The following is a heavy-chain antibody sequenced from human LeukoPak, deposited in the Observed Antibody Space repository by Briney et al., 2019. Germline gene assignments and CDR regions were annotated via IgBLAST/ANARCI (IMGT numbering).Heavy chain of an antibody. J-gene: IGHJ5*02. CDR3: ARRYYGSGSYSLDP. D-gene: IGHD3-10*01. CDR1: GGSISSSSYY. Sequence: PSETLSLTCTVSGGSISSSSYYWGWIRQPPGKGLEWIGSIYYSGSTYYNPSLKSRVTISVDTSKNQSSLKLSSVTAADTAVYYCARRYYGSGSYSLDPWGQGTLVTASS. CDR2: IYYSGST. V-gene: IGHV4-39*01.